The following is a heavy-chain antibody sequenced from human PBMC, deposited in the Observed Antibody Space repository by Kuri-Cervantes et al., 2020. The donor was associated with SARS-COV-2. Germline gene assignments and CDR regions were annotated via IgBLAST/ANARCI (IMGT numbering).Heavy chain of an antibody. CDR2: IKSKGSGGTR. D-gene: IGHD4-23*01. J-gene: IGHJ4*02. CDR1: GFPFTDAW. CDR3: ATPAPEYGGNSGGWVF. V-gene: IGHV3-15*01. Sequence: GESLKISCAASGFPFTDAWMNWVRQAPGKGLEWVGRIKSKGSGGTRDYAAPVKGRFSISRDDSKTTVYLQMNSLRAEDTAVYYCATPAPEYGGNSGGWVFWGQGTLVTVSS.